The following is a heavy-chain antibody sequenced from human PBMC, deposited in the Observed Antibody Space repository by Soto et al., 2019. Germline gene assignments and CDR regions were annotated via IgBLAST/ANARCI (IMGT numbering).Heavy chain of an antibody. J-gene: IGHJ5*02. V-gene: IGHV4-30-4*01. CDR1: GGSISSGDYY. D-gene: IGHD3-22*01. CDR2: IYYSGST. Sequence: TLSLTCTVSGGSISSGDYYWSWIRQPPGKGLEWIGYIYYSGSTYYNPSLKSRVTISVDTSKNQFSLKLSSVTAADTAVYYCARDSYDSSGKINWFDPWGQGTLVTVSS. CDR3: ARDSYDSSGKINWFDP.